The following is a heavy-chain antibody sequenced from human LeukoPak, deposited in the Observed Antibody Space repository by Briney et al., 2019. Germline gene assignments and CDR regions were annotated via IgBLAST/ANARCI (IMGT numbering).Heavy chain of an antibody. Sequence: SETLSLTCTVSGGSISSSRYYWGWIRQPPGKGLEWIGSIYYSGSTYYNPSLKSRVTISVDTSKNQFSLKLSSVTAADTAVYYCAGYSSSDVDYWGQGTLVTVSS. V-gene: IGHV4-39*07. CDR2: IYYSGST. CDR1: GGSISSSRYY. J-gene: IGHJ4*02. CDR3: AGYSSSDVDY. D-gene: IGHD6-6*01.